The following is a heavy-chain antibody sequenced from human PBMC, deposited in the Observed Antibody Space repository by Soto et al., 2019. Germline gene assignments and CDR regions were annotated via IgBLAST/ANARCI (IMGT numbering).Heavy chain of an antibody. CDR3: ATSRLLCSSTSCQDAFDI. Sequence: QVQLVQSGAEVKKPGASVKVSCKASGYTFTSYGISWVRQAPGQGLEWMGWISAYNGNTNYAQKLQGRVTMTTDTSTSTAYRDLRSLRSDDTAVYYCATSRLLCSSTSCQDAFDIWGQGTMVTVSS. D-gene: IGHD2-2*01. CDR1: GYTFTSYG. V-gene: IGHV1-18*01. J-gene: IGHJ3*02. CDR2: ISAYNGNT.